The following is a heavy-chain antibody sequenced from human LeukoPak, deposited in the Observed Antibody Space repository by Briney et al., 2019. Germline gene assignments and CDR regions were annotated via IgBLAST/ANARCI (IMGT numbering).Heavy chain of an antibody. CDR2: ISGSGGST. CDR3: AKVRYQLPCFDY. CDR1: GFTFSSYA. Sequence: PGGSLRLSCAASGFTFSSYAMSWVRQAPGKGLEWVSAISGSGGSTYYADSVKGRFTISRDNSKNTLYLQMNGLRAEDTAVYYCAKVRYQLPCFDYWGQGTLVTVSS. D-gene: IGHD2-2*01. V-gene: IGHV3-23*01. J-gene: IGHJ4*02.